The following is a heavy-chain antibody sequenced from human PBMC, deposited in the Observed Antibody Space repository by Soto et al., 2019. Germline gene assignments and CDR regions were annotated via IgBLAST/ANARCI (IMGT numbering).Heavy chain of an antibody. CDR1: GASISSGY. J-gene: IGHJ4*02. CDR3: ARQDATMGYYAFWSGFPVAH. V-gene: IGHV4-59*08. CDR2: ISHRGLR. Sequence: SETLSLTCIVSGASISSGYCTWIRQSPGKGLEWIGYISHRGLRHYKASLQSRLTMSVETSNNQFSLNVTSVTAADTAVYYCARQDATMGYYAFWSGFPVAHWGQGTLVTVSS. D-gene: IGHD3-3*01.